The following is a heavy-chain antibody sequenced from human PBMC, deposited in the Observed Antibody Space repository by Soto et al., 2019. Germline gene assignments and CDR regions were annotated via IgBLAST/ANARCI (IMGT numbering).Heavy chain of an antibody. CDR2: INPNCGGT. Sequence: ASVKVSCQASGYTFTGYYMHWVRQAPGQGLEGMGWINPNCGGTNYAQKVQGRVTMTRDTSISTAYMELSRLRSDDTAVYYCARGVPYYDFWSGYYSPFYYYYYYGMDVWGQGTTVTVSS. CDR3: ARGVPYYDFWSGYYSPFYYYYYYGMDV. J-gene: IGHJ6*02. V-gene: IGHV1-2*02. CDR1: GYTFTGYY. D-gene: IGHD3-3*01.